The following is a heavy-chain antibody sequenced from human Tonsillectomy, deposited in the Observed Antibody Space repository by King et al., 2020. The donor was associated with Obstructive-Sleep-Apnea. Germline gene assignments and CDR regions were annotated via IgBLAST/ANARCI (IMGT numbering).Heavy chain of an antibody. CDR1: GFSFSTYW. D-gene: IGHD5-18*01. J-gene: IGHJ4*02. Sequence: VQLVESGGGLVRPGGSLRLSCAASGFSFSTYWMTWVRQAPGKGLEWVANIRQDGTDMYYVDSVKGRFTISKDNAKNSLYLQMNSLRAEDTAVYYCARENDNDTYGYSNYFDYWGQGTLVTVSS. V-gene: IGHV3-7*03. CDR3: ARENDNDTYGYSNYFDY. CDR2: IRQDGTDM.